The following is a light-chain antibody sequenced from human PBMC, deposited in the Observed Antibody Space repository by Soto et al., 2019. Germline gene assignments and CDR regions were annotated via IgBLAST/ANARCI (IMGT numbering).Light chain of an antibody. V-gene: IGKV1-39*01. CDR2: GAS. CDR1: QSISTY. CDR3: QQTYRTPCT. Sequence: DIQMTQSPSFLSASVGDRVTITCWASQSISTYLNWYQQKSGKAPKLLIYGASTLQSAVPSRFTGRGSETDFTLTISSMQSADFATYHCQQTYRTPCTFGQGTKVETK. J-gene: IGKJ1*01.